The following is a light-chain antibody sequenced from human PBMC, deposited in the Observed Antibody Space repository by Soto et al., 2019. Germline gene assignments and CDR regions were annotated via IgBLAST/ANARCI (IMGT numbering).Light chain of an antibody. CDR1: QSVSYY. V-gene: IGKV3-20*01. CDR3: QHCQPCGDSPPLT. CDR2: DAS. J-gene: IGKJ4*01. Sequence: EIVLTQSPGTLSLSPGERATLSCRASQSVSYYLAWYQQKPGQAPRLLIYDASSRATGVPDRFSGSGSGTDFTLTISRLEPEDFAVYYCQHCQPCGDSPPLTFGGGTKVDI.